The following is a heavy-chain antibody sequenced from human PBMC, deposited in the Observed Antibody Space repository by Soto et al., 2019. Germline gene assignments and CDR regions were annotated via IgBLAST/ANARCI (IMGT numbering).Heavy chain of an antibody. Sequence: QLVQSGAEVRKPGSSVKVSCKASGGTFSDYTISWVRQAPGQGLEWMGRITPIIGITNYAQKFRGRVTITADKSTSTVYMELSSLRPADTAVYFCARGGTLFDPWGQGTLVTVSS. CDR3: ARGGTLFDP. CDR2: ITPIIGIT. D-gene: IGHD3-16*01. V-gene: IGHV1-69*02. J-gene: IGHJ5*02. CDR1: GGTFSDYT.